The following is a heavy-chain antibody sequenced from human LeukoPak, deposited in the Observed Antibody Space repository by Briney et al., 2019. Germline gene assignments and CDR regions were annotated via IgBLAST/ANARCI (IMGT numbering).Heavy chain of an antibody. J-gene: IGHJ6*03. CDR3: AREAYGSGWQTYYYYYMDV. Sequence: GASVKVSCKASGYTFTSYYMHWVRQAPGQGLEWMGIINPSGGSTSYAQKFQGRVTMTRDTSTSTAYMELRSLRSDDTAVYYCAREAYGSGWQTYYYYYMDVWGKGTTVTISS. D-gene: IGHD6-19*01. CDR2: INPSGGST. CDR1: GYTFTSYY. V-gene: IGHV1-46*01.